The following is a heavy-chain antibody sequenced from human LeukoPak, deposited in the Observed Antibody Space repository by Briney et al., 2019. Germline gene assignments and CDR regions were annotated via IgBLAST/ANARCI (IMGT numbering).Heavy chain of an antibody. Sequence: QPGGSLRLSCVASGFNFRSYGMHWVRQAPGKGLEWVAVISYDGSNKYYADSVKGRFTISRDNSKNTLCLQMNSLRAEDTAVYYCAKGNYDFWSGYYSGYWGQGTLVTVSS. CDR1: GFNFRSYG. CDR2: ISYDGSNK. J-gene: IGHJ4*02. D-gene: IGHD3-3*01. V-gene: IGHV3-30*18. CDR3: AKGNYDFWSGYYSGY.